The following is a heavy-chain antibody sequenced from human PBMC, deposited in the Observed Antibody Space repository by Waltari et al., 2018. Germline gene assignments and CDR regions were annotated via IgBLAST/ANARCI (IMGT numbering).Heavy chain of an antibody. D-gene: IGHD3-22*01. Sequence: QMVESGGGVVQPGRSLSLSCEVSGFTFCTYGMHWVRQAPVKGLEWVGFISFDGSKIKYGDSVKGRLTISRDKSRLFLQLNSLTAVNTAMYFCARGGGLYYNDGSGPIDYWGQGTLVTVSS. CDR1: GFTFCTYG. V-gene: IGHV3-33*05. CDR2: ISFDGSKI. J-gene: IGHJ4*02. CDR3: ARGGGLYYNDGSGPIDY.